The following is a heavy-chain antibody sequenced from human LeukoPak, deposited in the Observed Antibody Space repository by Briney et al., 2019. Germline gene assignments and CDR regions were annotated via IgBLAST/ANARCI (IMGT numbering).Heavy chain of an antibody. J-gene: IGHJ4*02. D-gene: IGHD5-12*01. Sequence: GESLKISCKGSGYSLTSNWIGWVRQMPGKGLEWMGIIYPGDSDTRYSPSFQGQVTISADKSISTAYLQWSSLKASDTAIYYCAGGRDRAYREFYFDYWGQGTLVTVSS. CDR2: IYPGDSDT. CDR1: GYSLTSNW. CDR3: AGGRDRAYREFYFDY. V-gene: IGHV5-51*01.